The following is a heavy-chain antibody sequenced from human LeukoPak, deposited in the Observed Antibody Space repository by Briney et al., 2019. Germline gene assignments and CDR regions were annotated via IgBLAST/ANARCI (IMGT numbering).Heavy chain of an antibody. V-gene: IGHV4-39*07. D-gene: IGHD3-16*01. Sequence: GSLRLSCAASGFTFSSYAMSWVRQAPGKGLEWIGNIYYSGSTYYNPSLKSRVTISVDTSKNQFSLKLSSVTAADTAVYYCAREFTFGGVIGYWGQGTLVTVSS. CDR3: AREFTFGGVIGY. CDR2: IYYSGST. J-gene: IGHJ4*02. CDR1: GFTFSSYA.